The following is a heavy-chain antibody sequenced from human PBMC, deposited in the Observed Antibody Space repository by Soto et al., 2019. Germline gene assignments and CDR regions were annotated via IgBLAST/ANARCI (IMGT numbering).Heavy chain of an antibody. D-gene: IGHD3-16*01. CDR2: TSYDGNNK. CDR3: ARWGTTGGFDL. CDR1: GFRFKSFV. V-gene: IGHV3-30*19. Sequence: QVQLVESGGGVVQPGTSLRLSCAASGFRFKSFVMHWLRQAPGKGLEWVAFTSYDGNNKDYGDSVKGRFTVSRDNSQNTLHLQMDCLRPEDTALYYCARWGTTGGFDLWGQGTLVSVSS. J-gene: IGHJ4*02.